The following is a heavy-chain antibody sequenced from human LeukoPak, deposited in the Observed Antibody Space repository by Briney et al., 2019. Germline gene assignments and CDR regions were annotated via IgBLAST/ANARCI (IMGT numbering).Heavy chain of an antibody. Sequence: SETLSLTCTVSGDSISDYYWSWIRQAPGKGLEWIGYIYYSGSTKYNPSLKSRVSISIDTSIQFSLRLTSVTAADTAVYFCARFSGSYYKEGGEIDYWGQGTLVTVSS. CDR3: ARFSGSYYKEGGEIDY. J-gene: IGHJ4*02. CDR1: GDSISDYY. D-gene: IGHD3-10*01. V-gene: IGHV4-59*01. CDR2: IYYSGST.